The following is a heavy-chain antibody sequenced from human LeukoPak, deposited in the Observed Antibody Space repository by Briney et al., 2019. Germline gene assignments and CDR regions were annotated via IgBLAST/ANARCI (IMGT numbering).Heavy chain of an antibody. Sequence: SETLSLTCAVYGGSFSGYYWSWIRQPPGKGLEWIGEINHSGSTNYNPSLKSRVTISVDTSKNQFSLKLSSVTAADTAVYYCAVGRRGYAAPTQGIYYYMDVWGKGTTVTVSS. CDR1: GGSFSGYY. J-gene: IGHJ6*03. CDR2: INHSGST. V-gene: IGHV4-34*01. CDR3: AVGRRGYAAPTQGIYYYMDV. D-gene: IGHD5-12*01.